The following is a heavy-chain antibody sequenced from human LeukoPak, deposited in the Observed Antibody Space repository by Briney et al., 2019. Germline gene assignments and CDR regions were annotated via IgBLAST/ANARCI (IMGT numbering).Heavy chain of an antibody. CDR2: IKENGNEQ. J-gene: IGHJ3*02. CDR1: GFTLSSYW. D-gene: IGHD1-14*01. Sequence: PGGSLRLSCAASGFTLSSYWMSWVRQAPGKGPEWVAHIKENGNEQYYADSVKGRFTISRDNAKKSLCLQMNSLRAEDTAVYYCARGPGDFDASDIWGQGTMVTVSS. CDR3: ARGPGDFDASDI. V-gene: IGHV3-7*01.